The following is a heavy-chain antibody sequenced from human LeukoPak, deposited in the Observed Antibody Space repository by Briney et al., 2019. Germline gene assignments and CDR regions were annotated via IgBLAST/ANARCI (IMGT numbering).Heavy chain of an antibody. CDR2: ISSSSSYI. J-gene: IGHJ4*02. CDR3: ARDMYDFWSGYYLPDY. CDR1: GFTFSSYS. D-gene: IGHD3-3*01. V-gene: IGHV3-21*01. Sequence: PGGSLRLSCAASGFTFSSYSMNWVRQAPGKGLEWVSSISSSSSYIYYADSVKGRFTISRDNSKNTLYLQMNSLRAEDTAVYYCARDMYDFWSGYYLPDYWGQGTLVTVSS.